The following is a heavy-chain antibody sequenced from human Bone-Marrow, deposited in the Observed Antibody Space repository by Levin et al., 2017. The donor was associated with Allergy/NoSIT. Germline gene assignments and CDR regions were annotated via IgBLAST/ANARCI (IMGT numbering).Heavy chain of an antibody. CDR1: GFTFSSYA. CDR2: ISGSGGST. Sequence: GGSLRLSCAASGFTFSSYAMSWVRQAPGKGLEWVSAISGSGGSTYYADSVKGRFTISRDNSKNTLYLQMNSLRAEDTAVYYCAKYRKYYYDSSGISDYWGQGTLVTVSS. D-gene: IGHD3-22*01. V-gene: IGHV3-23*01. CDR3: AKYRKYYYDSSGISDY. J-gene: IGHJ4*02.